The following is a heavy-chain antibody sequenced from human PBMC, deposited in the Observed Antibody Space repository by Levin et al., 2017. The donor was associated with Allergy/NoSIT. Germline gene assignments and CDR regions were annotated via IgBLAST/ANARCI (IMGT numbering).Heavy chain of an antibody. CDR2: IYYSGST. V-gene: IGHV4-59*01. CDR1: GGSISSYY. J-gene: IGHJ4*02. CDR3: ARVKSRGWDQYYFDY. D-gene: IGHD6-19*01. Sequence: PSETLSLTCTVSGGSISSYYWSWIRQPPGKGLEWIGYIYYSGSTNYNPSLKSRVTISVDTSKNQFSLKLSSVTAADTAVYYCARVKSRGWDQYYFDYWGQGTLVTVSS.